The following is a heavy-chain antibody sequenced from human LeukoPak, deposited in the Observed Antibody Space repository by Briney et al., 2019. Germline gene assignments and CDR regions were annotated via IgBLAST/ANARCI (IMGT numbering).Heavy chain of an antibody. CDR1: ELHA. CDR3: AKFGGKTAYGDEYYGMDV. V-gene: IGHV3-23*01. CDR2: ISRSGGST. Sequence: GGSLRLSCSASELHAMTWVRQGPGQRLGWVSAISRSGGSTYYADSVKGRFTISRDKSNNTMYLQMNSLRAEDTAVYYCAKFGGKTAYGDEYYGMDVWGQGTTVTVSS. D-gene: IGHD4-17*01. J-gene: IGHJ6*02.